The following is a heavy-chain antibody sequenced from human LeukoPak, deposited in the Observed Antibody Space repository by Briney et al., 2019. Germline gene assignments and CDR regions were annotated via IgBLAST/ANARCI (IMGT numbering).Heavy chain of an antibody. J-gene: IGHJ4*02. Sequence: SVKVPCKASGDTFRRYSISWVRQAPGQGLEWLGGIIPVFRTANYAQKFQGRVTITADKSTTTAYMELRSLRSEDTAIYYCARGEAAAVTSFDSWGQGTLVTVSS. CDR3: ARGEAAAVTSFDS. CDR2: IIPVFRTA. CDR1: GDTFRRYS. D-gene: IGHD6-13*01. V-gene: IGHV1-69*06.